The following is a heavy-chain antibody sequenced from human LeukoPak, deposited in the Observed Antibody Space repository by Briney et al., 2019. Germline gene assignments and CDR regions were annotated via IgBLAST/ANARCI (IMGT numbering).Heavy chain of an antibody. V-gene: IGHV1-18*01. Sequence: ASVKVSYKASGYTFTSYGISWVRQAPGQGLEWMGWISAYNGNTNYAQKLQGRVTMTTDTSTSTAYMELRSLRSDDTAVYYCARVTGTPKGYYYYMDVWGKGTTVTVSS. CDR1: GYTFTSYG. D-gene: IGHD1-7*01. CDR2: ISAYNGNT. CDR3: ARVTGTPKGYYYYMDV. J-gene: IGHJ6*03.